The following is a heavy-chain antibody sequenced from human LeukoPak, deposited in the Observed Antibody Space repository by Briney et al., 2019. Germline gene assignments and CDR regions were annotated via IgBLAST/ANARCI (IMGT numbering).Heavy chain of an antibody. CDR2: ISYDGSNK. CDR3: TCDLDRSDGL. CDR1: GFTFSSYG. D-gene: IGHD2-8*01. Sequence: GRSLRLSCAASGFTFSSYGMHWVRQAPGKGLEWVAVISYDGSNKHDADSVRARFTISRDNSKNTLYLQMNSLRAEDTAVYYCTCDLDRSDGLWGQGTMVTVSS. V-gene: IGHV3-30*03. J-gene: IGHJ3*01.